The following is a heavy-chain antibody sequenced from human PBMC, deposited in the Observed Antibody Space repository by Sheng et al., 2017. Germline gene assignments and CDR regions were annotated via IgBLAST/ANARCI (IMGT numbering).Heavy chain of an antibody. V-gene: IGHV3-48*03. J-gene: IGHJ4*02. CDR1: GFTFSTYE. CDR3: ARGMATRSHTPDY. Sequence: EVQLVQSGGGLVQPGGSLRLSCAASGFTFSTYEMNWVRQAPGKGLEWVSSISSSGATIYYADSVKGRFTVSRDNTKNSLYLQMNSLRADDTAVYYCARGMATRSHTPDYWGQGTLATVSS. CDR2: ISSSGATI. D-gene: IGHD2-2*02.